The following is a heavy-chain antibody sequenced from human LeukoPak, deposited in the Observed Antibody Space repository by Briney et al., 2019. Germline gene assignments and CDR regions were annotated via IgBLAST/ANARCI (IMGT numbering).Heavy chain of an antibody. V-gene: IGHV3-74*01. CDR1: GFTFSSYW. J-gene: IGHJ4*01. CDR3: ARDCGSGGCDY. CDR2: IQSDGSST. Sequence: GGSLRLSCAASGFTFSSYWMHWVRQAPGKGLVWVSRIQSDGSSTTYADSVKGRFTISRDNAKNTVYLQMNILRAEDTAVYYCARDCGSGGCDYWGQGTLVTVSS. D-gene: IGHD2-15*01.